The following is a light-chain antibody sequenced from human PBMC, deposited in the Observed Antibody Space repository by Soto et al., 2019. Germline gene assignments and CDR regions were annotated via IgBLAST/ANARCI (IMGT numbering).Light chain of an antibody. Sequence: QSALTQPASVSGSPGQSITISCTGTSSDIGAYHFVSWYQQHPGKAPKLMLYDVNIRPSGVSNRFAGSKSGNTASLTISGLQAEDDADYYCTSWTTSTTMIFGGGTKVTVL. J-gene: IGLJ2*01. CDR3: TSWTTSTTMI. CDR1: SSDIGAYHF. V-gene: IGLV2-14*03. CDR2: DVN.